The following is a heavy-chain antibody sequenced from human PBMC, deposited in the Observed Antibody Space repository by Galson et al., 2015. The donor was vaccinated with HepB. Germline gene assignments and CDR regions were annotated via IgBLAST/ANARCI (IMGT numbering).Heavy chain of an antibody. CDR2: IRSKAYGGTT. J-gene: IGHJ4*02. Sequence: SLRLSCAASGFTFGDCAMSWFRQAPGKGLEWVGFIRSKAYGGTTEYAASVKGRFTISRDDSKGIAYLQMSSLKSDDTAVYYCTSGASSGLYYFDYWGQGTLVTVSS. D-gene: IGHD3-22*01. CDR1: GFTFGDCA. CDR3: TSGASSGLYYFDY. V-gene: IGHV3-49*03.